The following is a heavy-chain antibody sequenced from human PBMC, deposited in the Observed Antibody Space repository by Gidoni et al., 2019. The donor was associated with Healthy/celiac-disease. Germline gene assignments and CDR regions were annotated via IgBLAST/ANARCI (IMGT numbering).Heavy chain of an antibody. CDR3: ARNLVDGLGDYNYYYGMDV. D-gene: IGHD3-10*01. Sequence: EVQLVESGGGLVKPGGSLRLSCEASGFTFSSYRMNWVRQAPGKGREWVSSISSSSSYIYYADSVKGRFTISRDNAKNSLYLQMNSLRAEDTAVYYCARNLVDGLGDYNYYYGMDVWGQGTTVTVSS. CDR1: GFTFSSYR. J-gene: IGHJ6*02. V-gene: IGHV3-21*01. CDR2: ISSSSSYI.